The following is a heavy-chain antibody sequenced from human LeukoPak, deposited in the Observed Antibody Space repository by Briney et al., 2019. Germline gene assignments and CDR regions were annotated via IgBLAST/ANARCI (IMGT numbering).Heavy chain of an antibody. CDR2: ISSSSSYI. CDR1: GFTFSSYS. Sequence: GGSLRLSCAASGFTFSSYSMNWVRQAPGKGLEWASSISSSSSYIYYADSVKGRFTISRDNAKNSLYLQMNSLRAEDTAVYYCARGYCSSTSCGDYYYYGMGVWGQGTTVTVSS. CDR3: ARGYCSSTSCGDYYYYGMGV. V-gene: IGHV3-21*01. J-gene: IGHJ6*02. D-gene: IGHD2-2*01.